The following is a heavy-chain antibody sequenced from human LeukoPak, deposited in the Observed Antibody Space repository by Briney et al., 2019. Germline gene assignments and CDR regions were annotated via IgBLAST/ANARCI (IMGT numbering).Heavy chain of an antibody. CDR2: ISTSSSYT. Sequence: GRSLRLSCAASGFTFSSYEMNWVRQAPGKGLEWVSYISTSSSYTNYADSVRGRFTISRDNAKNSLYLQMSSLRAEDTAVYYCARDTIFGVVYYFDYWGQGTLVTVSS. CDR3: ARDTIFGVVYYFDY. CDR1: GFTFSSYE. J-gene: IGHJ4*02. D-gene: IGHD3-3*01. V-gene: IGHV3-48*03.